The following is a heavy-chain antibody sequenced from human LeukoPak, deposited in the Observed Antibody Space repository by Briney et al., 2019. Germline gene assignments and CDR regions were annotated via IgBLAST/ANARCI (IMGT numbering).Heavy chain of an antibody. CDR1: GGSISSGGYY. Sequence: ASQTLSLTCTASGGSISSGGYYWSWIRQPPGKGLEWIGYIYHSGSTNYNPSLKSRVTMSVDTSKNQFSLKLSSVTAADTAVYYCVRLGTKYYYDSSGYQWGNWFDPWGQGTLVTVSS. CDR2: IYHSGST. J-gene: IGHJ5*02. D-gene: IGHD3-22*01. V-gene: IGHV4-30-2*01. CDR3: VRLGTKYYYDSSGYQWGNWFDP.